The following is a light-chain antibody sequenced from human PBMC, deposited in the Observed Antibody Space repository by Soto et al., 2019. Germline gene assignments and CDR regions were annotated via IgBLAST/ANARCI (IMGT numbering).Light chain of an antibody. J-gene: IGKJ5*01. CDR2: GAS. Sequence: NVLTQSPGTLSLSPGERATLSCRASQSVGRNYLAWFQQKSGQAPRLVIYGASSRAAGIPDRLSGSGSGTDFTLTISRLEPEDFAVYYCQQYATSPITFGQGTRLEI. CDR3: QQYATSPIT. V-gene: IGKV3-20*01. CDR1: QSVGRNY.